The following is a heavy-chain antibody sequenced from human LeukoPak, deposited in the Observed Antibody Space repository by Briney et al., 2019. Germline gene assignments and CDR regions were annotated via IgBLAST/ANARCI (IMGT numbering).Heavy chain of an antibody. V-gene: IGHV1-69*04. CDR2: IIPILGIA. CDR1: GGTFSSYA. J-gene: IGHJ6*03. D-gene: IGHD4-17*01. Sequence: SVKVSCKASGGTFSSYAISWVRQAPGQGLEWMGRIIPILGIANYAQKFQGRVTITADKSTSTAYMELSSLRSEDTAMYYCARVSPKPPNIRFYYYYMDVWGKGTTVTVSS. CDR3: ARVSPKPPNIRFYYYYMDV.